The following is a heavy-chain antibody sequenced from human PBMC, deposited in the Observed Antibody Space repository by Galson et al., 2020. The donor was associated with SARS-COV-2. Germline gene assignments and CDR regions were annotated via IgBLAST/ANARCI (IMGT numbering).Heavy chain of an antibody. Sequence: GESLKISCAASGFTFSNYAMHWVRQAPGKGLEWVAVISYDAFNTYYADSVKGRLTISRDDSKNTLFLQMNSLRAEDTAVYYWARDQEAGEVGWAEFDPWGQGTLVTVSS. D-gene: IGHD1-26*01. J-gene: IGHJ5*02. CDR3: ARDQEAGEVGWAEFDP. CDR1: GFTFSNYA. V-gene: IGHV3-30-3*01. CDR2: ISYDAFNT.